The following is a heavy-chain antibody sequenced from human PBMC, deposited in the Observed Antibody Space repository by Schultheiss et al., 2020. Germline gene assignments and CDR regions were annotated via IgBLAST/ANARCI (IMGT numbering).Heavy chain of an antibody. CDR3: ARTYNNYFEY. CDR2: IYHSGTN. D-gene: IGHD1-1*01. Sequence: SETLSLTCAVSSYSISSGYYWGWIRQPPGKGLEWIGNIYHSGTNYYNPSLKSRVTISVDTSKNQLSLKLNSVTAADTAMYYCARTYNNYFEYWGQGTLVTVSS. J-gene: IGHJ4*02. CDR1: SYSISSGYY. V-gene: IGHV4-38-2*01.